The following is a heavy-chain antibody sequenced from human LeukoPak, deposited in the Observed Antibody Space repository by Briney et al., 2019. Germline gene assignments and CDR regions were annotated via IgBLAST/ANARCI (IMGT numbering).Heavy chain of an antibody. Sequence: GGSLRLSCVASGFTFDDYAMHWVRQAPGKGLEWVSAISGSGGSTYYADSVKGRFTISRDNSKNTLYLQMNSLGAEDTAVYYCAKALVSYYYYYYMDVWGKGTTVTVSS. CDR3: AKALVSYYYYYYMDV. J-gene: IGHJ6*03. D-gene: IGHD5/OR15-5a*01. V-gene: IGHV3-23*01. CDR1: GFTFDDYA. CDR2: ISGSGGST.